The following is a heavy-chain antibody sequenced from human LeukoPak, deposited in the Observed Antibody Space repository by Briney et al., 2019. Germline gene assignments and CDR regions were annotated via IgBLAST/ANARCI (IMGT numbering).Heavy chain of an antibody. CDR1: GGSISSYY. CDR2: IYYSGST. J-gene: IGHJ2*01. V-gene: IGHV4-59*01. Sequence: SETLSLTCTVSGGSISSYYWSWIRQPPGKGLEWIGYIYYSGSTNYNPSLKSRVTISVDTSKNQFSLKLSSVTAADTAVYYCASRTPQYGGPSPYWYFDLWGRGTLVTVSS. CDR3: ASRTPQYGGPSPYWYFDL. D-gene: IGHD2-15*01.